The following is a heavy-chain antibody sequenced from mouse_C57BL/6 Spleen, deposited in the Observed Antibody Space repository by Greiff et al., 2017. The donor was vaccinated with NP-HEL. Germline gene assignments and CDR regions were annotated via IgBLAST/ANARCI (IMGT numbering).Heavy chain of an antibody. J-gene: IGHJ4*01. D-gene: IGHD2-12*01. Sequence: EVQLVESGGDLVKPGGSLKLSCAASGFTFSSYGMSWVRQTPDKRLEWVATISSGGSYTYYPDSVKGRFTISRDNAKNTLYLQMSSLKSEDTAMYYCARQEGLRRAMDYWGQGTSVTVSS. CDR1: GFTFSSYG. CDR2: ISSGGSYT. CDR3: ARQEGLRRAMDY. V-gene: IGHV5-6*01.